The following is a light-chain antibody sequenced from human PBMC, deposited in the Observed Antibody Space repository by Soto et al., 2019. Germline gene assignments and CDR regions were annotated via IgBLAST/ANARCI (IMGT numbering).Light chain of an antibody. CDR2: SDD. V-gene: IGLV1-44*01. J-gene: IGLJ1*01. Sequence: QSVLTQPPSASGTPGQRVAISCSGSSSNIGSNTVNWYQQLPATAPKLLIYSDDQRPSGVPDRFSCSKSGTSASLAISGLQSEDEADYYCAAWDDSLNGYVFGSGTKVTVL. CDR3: AAWDDSLNGYV. CDR1: SSNIGSNT.